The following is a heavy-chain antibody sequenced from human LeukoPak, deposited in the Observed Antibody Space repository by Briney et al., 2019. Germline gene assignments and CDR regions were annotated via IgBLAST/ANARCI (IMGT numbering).Heavy chain of an antibody. Sequence: ASVKVSCKVSGYTLTELSMHWVRQAPGKGLEWMGGFDPEDGETIYAQKFQGRVTMTEDTSTDTAYMELSSLRSEDTAVYYCATLRHYYYYYGMDVWGQGTTVTVSS. CDR2: FDPEDGET. CDR3: ATLRHYYYYYGMDV. V-gene: IGHV1-24*01. J-gene: IGHJ6*02. CDR1: GYTLTELS.